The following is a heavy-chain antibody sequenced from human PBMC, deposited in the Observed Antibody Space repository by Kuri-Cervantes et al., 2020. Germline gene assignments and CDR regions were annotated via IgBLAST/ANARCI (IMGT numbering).Heavy chain of an antibody. CDR1: GGSISTTIYY. CDR2: IYYSAIT. Sequence: GSLRLSCTVSGGSISTTIYYWTWIRQPPGKGLEWIGSIYYSAITYYNPSLKSRVTMSVATSENQFSLNLGSVTAADTAVYYCAGHSSRWEPPDYWGQGTLVTVSS. CDR3: AGHSSRWEPPDY. V-gene: IGHV4-39*01. D-gene: IGHD1-26*01. J-gene: IGHJ4*02.